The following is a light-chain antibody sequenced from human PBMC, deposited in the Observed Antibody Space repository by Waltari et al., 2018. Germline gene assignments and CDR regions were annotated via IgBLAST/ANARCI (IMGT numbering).Light chain of an antibody. J-gene: IGLJ2*01. V-gene: IGLV1-40*01. CDR3: QSYDSSLSGHVV. Sequence: QSVLTQPPSVSGAPGQRVTISCICSSSNVGAPFDVPWYQQLPVSGPQLLIYDKHNRVSWVPARFSCSKSGMSASLVITGLQPEDEPDYYCQSYDSSLSGHVVFGGGTKLTVL. CDR2: DKH. CDR1: SSNVGAPFD.